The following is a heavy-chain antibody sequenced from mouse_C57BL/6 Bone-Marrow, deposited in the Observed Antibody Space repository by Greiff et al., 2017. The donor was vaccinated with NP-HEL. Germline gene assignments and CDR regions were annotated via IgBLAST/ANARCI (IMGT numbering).Heavy chain of an antibody. D-gene: IGHD1-1*01. J-gene: IGHJ4*01. CDR1: GFTFSNYW. CDR3: TGGGSSSPYAMDY. CDR2: IRLKSDNYAT. Sequence: EVKLQESGGGLVQPGGSMKLSCVASGFTFSNYWMNWVRQSPEKGLEWVAQIRLKSDNYATHYAESVKGRFTISRDDSKSSVYLQMNNLMAEDTGIYYCTGGGSSSPYAMDYWGQGTSVTVSS. V-gene: IGHV6-3*01.